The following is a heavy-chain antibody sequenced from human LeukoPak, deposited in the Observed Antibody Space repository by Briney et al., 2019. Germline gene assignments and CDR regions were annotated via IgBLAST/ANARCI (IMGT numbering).Heavy chain of an antibody. CDR3: AREKSSGWYPDNYHYYGMDV. Sequence: ASVKVSCKASGYTFTSYGISWVRQAPGQGLEWMGWISAYNGNTNYAQKLQGRVTMTTDTSTSTAYMELRSLRSDDTAVYYCAREKSSGWYPDNYHYYGMDVWGQGTTVTVSS. CDR2: ISAYNGNT. CDR1: GYTFTSYG. J-gene: IGHJ6*02. V-gene: IGHV1-18*01. D-gene: IGHD6-19*01.